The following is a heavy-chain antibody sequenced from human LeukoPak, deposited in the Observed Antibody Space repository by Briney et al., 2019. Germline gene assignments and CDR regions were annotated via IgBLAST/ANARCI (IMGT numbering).Heavy chain of an antibody. Sequence: RGESLKISCKGSGYSFTSYWIGWVRQMPGKGLEWMGIIYPGDSDTRYSPSFQGQVTISADKSISTAYLQWSSLKASDTAMYYCARQRYYYDSSGSPRAPFDYWGQGTLVTVSS. J-gene: IGHJ4*02. CDR2: IYPGDSDT. V-gene: IGHV5-51*01. CDR1: GYSFTSYW. CDR3: ARQRYYYDSSGSPRAPFDY. D-gene: IGHD3-22*01.